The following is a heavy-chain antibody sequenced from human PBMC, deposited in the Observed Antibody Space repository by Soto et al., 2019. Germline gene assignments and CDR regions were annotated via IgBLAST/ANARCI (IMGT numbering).Heavy chain of an antibody. CDR3: ARAYSSGWYWFDP. CDR1: GGSISSGGYY. CDR2: IYYSGST. V-gene: IGHV4-31*03. J-gene: IGHJ5*02. D-gene: IGHD6-19*01. Sequence: SETLSLTCTVSGGSISSGGYYWSWIRQHPGKGLEWIGYIYYSGSTYYNPSLKSRVTISVDTSKNQFSLKLSSVTAADTAVYYCARAYSSGWYWFDPWGQGTLVTVSS.